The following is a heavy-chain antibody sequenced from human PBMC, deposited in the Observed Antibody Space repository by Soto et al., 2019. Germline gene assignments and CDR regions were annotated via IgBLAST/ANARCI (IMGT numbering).Heavy chain of an antibody. J-gene: IGHJ4*02. CDR3: ARGWGRIFDY. D-gene: IGHD7-27*01. Sequence: QVQLQQWGAGLLKPSETLSLTCAVYGGSFSGYYWNWIRQPPGKGLEWIGEINHSGSTNYTPSLKSRVTISVDPSKNQFSLKLRSVTAADMTVYYCARGWGRIFDYWGQGTRVTVSS. CDR2: INHSGST. CDR1: GGSFSGYY. V-gene: IGHV4-34*01.